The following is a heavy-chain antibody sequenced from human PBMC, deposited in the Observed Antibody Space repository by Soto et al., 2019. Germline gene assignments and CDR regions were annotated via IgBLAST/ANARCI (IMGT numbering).Heavy chain of an antibody. D-gene: IGHD6-13*01. CDR2: ISGSGGST. CDR3: AKDKTLSSSWPYYFDY. Sequence: GGSLRLSCAASGFIFSSYAMSWVRQAPGKGLEWVSAISGSGGSTYYADSVKGRFTISRDNSKNTLYLQMNSLRAEDTAFYYCAKDKTLSSSWPYYFDYWGQGTLVTVSS. V-gene: IGHV3-23*01. J-gene: IGHJ4*02. CDR1: GFIFSSYA.